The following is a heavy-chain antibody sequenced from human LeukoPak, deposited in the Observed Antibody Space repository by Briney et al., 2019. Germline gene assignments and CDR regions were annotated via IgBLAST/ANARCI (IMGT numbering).Heavy chain of an antibody. V-gene: IGHV1-69*04. D-gene: IGHD2-2*01. J-gene: IGHJ4*02. CDR2: IIPILGIA. CDR3: ARLSLGCSSTSCH. CDR1: GGTFSSYA. Sequence: ASVKVSCKASGGTFSSYAISWVRQAPGQGLEWMGRIIPILGIANYAQKFQGRVTITADESTSTAYMELSSLRSEDTAVYYCARLSLGCSSTSCHWGQGTLVTVSS.